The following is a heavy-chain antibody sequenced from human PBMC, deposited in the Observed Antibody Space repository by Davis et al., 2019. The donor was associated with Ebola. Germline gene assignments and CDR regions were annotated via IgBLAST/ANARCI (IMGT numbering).Heavy chain of an antibody. V-gene: IGHV3-33*01. CDR2: IWSDESKR. J-gene: IGHJ4*02. CDR1: GFSLSSYG. CDR3: ARRADY. Sequence: GESLKISCAASGFSLSSYGVHWVRQAPGKGLEWVAVIWSDESKRSYADSVKGRFTISRDNAKNSLYLQMNSLRAKDTAVYYCARRADYWGQGTLVTVSS.